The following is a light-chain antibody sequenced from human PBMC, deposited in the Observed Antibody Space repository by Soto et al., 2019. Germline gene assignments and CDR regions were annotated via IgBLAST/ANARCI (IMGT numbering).Light chain of an antibody. Sequence: QSALTQPASVSGSPGQSITISCTGTSSDVGSYNLVSWYQQHPGKAPKLMIYEGSKRPSGISNRFSGSKSGNTASLTISVLQAEDEAEYYCCSYADSSRIYVFGSGTKVTVL. CDR3: CSYADSSRIYV. V-gene: IGLV2-23*01. CDR1: SSDVGSYNL. J-gene: IGLJ1*01. CDR2: EGS.